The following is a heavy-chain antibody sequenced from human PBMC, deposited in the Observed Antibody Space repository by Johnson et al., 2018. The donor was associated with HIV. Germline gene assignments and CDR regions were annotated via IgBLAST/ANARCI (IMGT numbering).Heavy chain of an antibody. D-gene: IGHD6-19*01. J-gene: IGHJ3*02. CDR1: RFTFSSYW. CDR2: IKQDGSEK. CDR3: ARGRDSSGWYRNVFDI. V-gene: IGHV3-7*03. Sequence: VQLVESGGGLVQPGGSLRLSCAASRFTFSSYWMSWVRQAPGKGLEWVANIKQDGSEKYYVDSVKGRFTISRDNAKNSLYLQMNSLRVEDTALYYCARGRDSSGWYRNVFDIWGQGTMVTVSS.